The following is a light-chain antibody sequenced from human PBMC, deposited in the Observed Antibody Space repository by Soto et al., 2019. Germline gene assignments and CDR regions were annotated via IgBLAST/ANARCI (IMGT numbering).Light chain of an antibody. CDR3: QSYDISLSGWV. J-gene: IGLJ3*02. V-gene: IGLV1-40*01. Sequence: QSVLTQPPSVSGAPGQRVTISCTGSSPNIGAGYGVHWYQQLPGTAPKLLIYGNSNRPSGVPDRFSGSKSGTSASLAITGLRAEDEADYYCQSYDISLSGWVFGGGTKLTVL. CDR1: SPNIGAGYG. CDR2: GNS.